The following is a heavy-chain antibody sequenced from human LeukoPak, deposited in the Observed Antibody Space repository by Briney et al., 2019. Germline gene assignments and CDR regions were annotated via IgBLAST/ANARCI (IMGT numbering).Heavy chain of an antibody. V-gene: IGHV3-20*04. D-gene: IGHD3-16*01. Sequence: GGSLRLSCAASGFTFEDYGMSWVRQAPGKGLEWVSGINWNGGRTYYADSVKGRFTISRDNAKKSLYLQMNSLRAEDTALYYCARLPPTGEGDYWGQGTLVTVSS. CDR3: ARLPPTGEGDY. CDR1: GFTFEDYG. CDR2: INWNGGRT. J-gene: IGHJ4*02.